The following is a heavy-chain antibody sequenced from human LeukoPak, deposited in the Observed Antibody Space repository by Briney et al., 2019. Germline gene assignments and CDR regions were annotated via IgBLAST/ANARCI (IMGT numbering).Heavy chain of an antibody. CDR3: ARDGPNYDIDY. CDR2: IHSDGSTE. V-gene: IGHV3-30*02. Sequence: GGSLRLSCAASGFSFSRSGMHWVPQAPGKGLEWGTFIHSDGSTEYYADSVKGRFTIPRHNSKNTLYLQMNTLRAGDRPVFHCARDGPNYDIDYWGQGTLVTVSS. J-gene: IGHJ4*02. D-gene: IGHD3-3*01. CDR1: GFSFSRSG.